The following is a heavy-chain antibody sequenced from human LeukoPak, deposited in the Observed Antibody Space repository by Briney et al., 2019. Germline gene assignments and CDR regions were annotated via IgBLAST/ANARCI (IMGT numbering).Heavy chain of an antibody. CDR3: TREAYRSAYFFDY. V-gene: IGHV7-4-1*02. Sequence: SVKVSCKASGYTFTSYAMNWVRQAPGQGLEGMGWINTNTGNPSYARGFTGRFVVSLDTSVSTPYLQISSLKAEDTAVYYFTREAYRSAYFFDYWRRGSLVSV. CDR2: INTNTGNP. J-gene: IGHJ4*02. D-gene: IGHD3-16*01. CDR1: GYTFTSYA.